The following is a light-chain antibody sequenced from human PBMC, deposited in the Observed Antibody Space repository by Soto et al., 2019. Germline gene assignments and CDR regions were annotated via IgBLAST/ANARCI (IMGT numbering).Light chain of an antibody. CDR3: SSSTSSSTYV. CDR2: EVR. CDR1: SSDVGIYNI. V-gene: IGLV2-14*01. Sequence: QSALTQPASVSGSPGQSITISCTGTSSDVGIYNIVSWYQQYPGEAPKLLIYEVRYRSSGVSDRFSGSKSGNTASLTISGLHTEDEADYYCSSSTSSSTYVFGTGTKLTVL. J-gene: IGLJ1*01.